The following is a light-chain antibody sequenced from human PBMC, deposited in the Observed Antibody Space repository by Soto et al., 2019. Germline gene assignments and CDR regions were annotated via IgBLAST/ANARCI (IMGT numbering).Light chain of an antibody. CDR3: QSYDSSLSGSV. J-gene: IGLJ1*01. V-gene: IGLV1-44*01. CDR1: SSNIGSNT. Sequence: QSVLTQPPSTSGTPGQRVTISCSGSSSNIGSNTVSWCQQLPGTAPKPLIYNNNQRPSGVPDRFSGSKSGTSASLAITGLQAEDEADYYCQSYDSSLSGSVFGTGTKVTVL. CDR2: NNN.